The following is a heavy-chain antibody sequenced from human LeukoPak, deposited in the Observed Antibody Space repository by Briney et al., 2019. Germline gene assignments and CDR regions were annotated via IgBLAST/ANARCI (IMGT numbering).Heavy chain of an antibody. V-gene: IGHV3-64D*06. CDR1: GFTFSFYA. Sequence: GGSLRLSCSASGFTFSFYAMHWVRQAPGKRPECVSAITGDEGRTYYADAVKGRFTISRDNSKNTLYLQMNGLGADDTAIYYCVKDPFYGGNPLYYFHYWGQGTLVTVSS. J-gene: IGHJ4*02. CDR3: VKDPFYGGNPLYYFHY. CDR2: ITGDEGRT. D-gene: IGHD4-23*01.